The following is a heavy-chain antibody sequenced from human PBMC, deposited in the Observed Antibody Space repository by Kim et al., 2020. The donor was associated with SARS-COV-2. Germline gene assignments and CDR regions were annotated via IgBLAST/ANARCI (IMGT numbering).Heavy chain of an antibody. Sequence: SETLSLTCTVSGGSISSYYWSWIRQPPGKGLEWIGYIYYSGSTNYNPSLKSRVTISVDTSKNQFSLKLSSVTAADTAVYYCARRGYSYGYHAFDIWGQGTSVTVS. J-gene: IGHJ3*02. CDR2: IYYSGST. D-gene: IGHD5-18*01. CDR1: GGSISSYY. V-gene: IGHV4-59*01. CDR3: ARRGYSYGYHAFDI.